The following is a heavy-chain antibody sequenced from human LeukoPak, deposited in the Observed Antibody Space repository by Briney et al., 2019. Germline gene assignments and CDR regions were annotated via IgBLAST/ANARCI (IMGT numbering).Heavy chain of an antibody. J-gene: IGHJ4*02. CDR3: AKDRSGYDFGGPDY. CDR2: ISGSGGST. CDR1: GFTFSSYA. V-gene: IGHV3-23*01. D-gene: IGHD5-12*01. Sequence: GGSLRLSCAASGFTFSSYAMSWVRQAPGKGLEWGSAISGSGGSTYYADSVKGRFTISRDSSKNTLYLQMNSLRAEDTAVYYCAKDRSGYDFGGPDYWGQGTLVTVSS.